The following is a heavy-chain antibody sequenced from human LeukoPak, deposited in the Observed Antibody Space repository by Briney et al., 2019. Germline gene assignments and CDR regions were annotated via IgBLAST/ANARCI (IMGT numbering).Heavy chain of an antibody. CDR1: GGSTSSYY. J-gene: IGHJ4*02. D-gene: IGHD4-17*01. CDR3: ESADYDDYYTAF. V-gene: IGHV4-59*01. Sequence: PSETLSLTRTVSGGSTSSYYWSWIRQPPGKGLDWIGYIYYSGMTNYNPSLKSRVTISLDTAKNQFSLKLSSVTAADTAVYYCESADYDDYYTAFWGQGTLVTVSS. CDR2: IYYSGMT.